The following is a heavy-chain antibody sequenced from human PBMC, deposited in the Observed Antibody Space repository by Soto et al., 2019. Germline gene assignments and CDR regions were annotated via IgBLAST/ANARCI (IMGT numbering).Heavy chain of an antibody. D-gene: IGHD3-10*01. CDR3: ATSMGRGGNDY. J-gene: IGHJ4*02. CDR1: GFTFSDNW. CDR2: IKTDGSKK. Sequence: EVQLVESGGGLVQPGGSLRLSCAASGFTFSDNWMSWVRQAPGKGLECVANIKTDGSKKSYVDPVKGRFTISRDNAKNSLYLQMNSLRAEDTAVYYCATSMGRGGNDYWGQGTLVEVSS. V-gene: IGHV3-7*05.